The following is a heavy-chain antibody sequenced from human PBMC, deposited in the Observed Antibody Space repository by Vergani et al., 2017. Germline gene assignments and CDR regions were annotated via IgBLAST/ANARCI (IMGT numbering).Heavy chain of an antibody. V-gene: IGHV5-10-1*03. CDR3: ARLMITFGGVIAPNWFDP. CDR1: GYSFTSYW. D-gene: IGHD3-16*02. Sequence: EVQLVQSGAEVKKPGESLRISCKGSGYSFTSYWLSWVRQMPGKGLEWMGRIDHSDSYTNYSPSFQGHVTVSAYKSISTAYLQWSSLKGSDTAMYYCARLMITFGGVIAPNWFDPWGQGTLVTVSS. J-gene: IGHJ5*02. CDR2: IDHSDSYT.